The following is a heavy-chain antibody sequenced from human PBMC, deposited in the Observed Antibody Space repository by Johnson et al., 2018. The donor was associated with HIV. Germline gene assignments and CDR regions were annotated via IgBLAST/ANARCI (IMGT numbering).Heavy chain of an antibody. Sequence: VLLVESGGGVVRPGGSLRLSCAASGFTFDDYGMSWVRQAPGKGLEWVSGINWNGGSTGYADSVKGRFTISRDNAKNSLYLQMDSLRAEDTAVYYCARDYYDLPWGYDAFDIWGQGTMVTVSS. D-gene: IGHD3-22*01. CDR3: ARDYYDLPWGYDAFDI. CDR2: INWNGGST. CDR1: GFTFDDYG. V-gene: IGHV3-20*04. J-gene: IGHJ3*02.